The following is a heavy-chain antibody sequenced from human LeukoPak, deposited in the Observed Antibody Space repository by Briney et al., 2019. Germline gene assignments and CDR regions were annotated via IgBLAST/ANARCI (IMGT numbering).Heavy chain of an antibody. CDR3: ARAYPVSYYDILTGFPPVYYFDY. J-gene: IGHJ4*02. Sequence: PSETLSLTCAVYGGSFSGYYWSWIRQPPGKGLEWIGEINHSGSTNYNPSLKSRVTISVDTSKNQFSLKLSSVTAADTAVYYCARAYPVSYYDILTGFPPVYYFDYWGQGTLVTVSS. D-gene: IGHD3-9*01. CDR1: GGSFSGYY. V-gene: IGHV4-34*01. CDR2: INHSGST.